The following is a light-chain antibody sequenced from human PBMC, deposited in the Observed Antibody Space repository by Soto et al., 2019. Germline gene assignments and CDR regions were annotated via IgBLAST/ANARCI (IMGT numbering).Light chain of an antibody. J-gene: IGKJ1*01. CDR2: AAS. CDR3: QQSYRTPRT. V-gene: IGKV1-39*01. CDR1: QSISSY. Sequence: DIQMTQSPSSLSASVGDRVTITCRASQSISSYLNWYQQKPGKAPKLLIYAASSLQSGVPSRFSGSGSGTDFTLTISSLQPEDFATYYCQQSYRTPRTGGQGPKVEI.